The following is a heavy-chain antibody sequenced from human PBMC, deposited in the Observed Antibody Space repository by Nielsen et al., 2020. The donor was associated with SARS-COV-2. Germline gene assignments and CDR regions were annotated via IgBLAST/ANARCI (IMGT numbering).Heavy chain of an antibody. CDR1: GYTFTSYG. D-gene: IGHD7-27*01. V-gene: IGHV1-18*01. J-gene: IGHJ6*02. CDR3: ARGFRLTGEGLYYYYGMDV. Sequence: ASVKVSCKASGYTFTSYGISWVRQAPGQGLEWMGWISAYNGNTNYAQKLQGRVTMTTDTSTSTAYMELRSLRSDDTAVYYCARGFRLTGEGLYYYYGMDVWGQGTMVTVPS. CDR2: ISAYNGNT.